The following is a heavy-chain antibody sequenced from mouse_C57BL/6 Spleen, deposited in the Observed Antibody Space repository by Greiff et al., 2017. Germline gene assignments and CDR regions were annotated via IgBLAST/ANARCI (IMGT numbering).Heavy chain of an antibody. CDR2: IYWDDDK. Sequence: QVTLKESGPGLLQSSQSLSLTCSFSGFSLSTSGMGVSWLRQPPGKGLEWLAHIYWDDDKRYNPSLKSRLTITKDTSRTPIFLKITSVDTAETATYYCAHGYYDYAMDYWGQGTSVTVSS. CDR3: AHGYYDYAMDY. D-gene: IGHD2-3*01. J-gene: IGHJ4*01. CDR1: GFSLSTSGMG. V-gene: IGHV8-12*01.